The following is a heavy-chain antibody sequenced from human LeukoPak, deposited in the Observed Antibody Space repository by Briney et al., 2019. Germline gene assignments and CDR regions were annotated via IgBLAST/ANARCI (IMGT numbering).Heavy chain of an antibody. CDR3: AKRPRGNYLDPFDY. V-gene: IGHV3-73*01. CDR2: VGNKASSYAT. Sequence: GGSLKLSCAASGFTFSGSTMHWVRQASGKGLEWVGRVGNKASSYATAYAASVKGRFTTSRDDSKNTAYLQMNSLRAEDTAVYYCAKRPRGNYLDPFDYWGQGTLVTVSS. CDR1: GFTFSGST. J-gene: IGHJ4*02. D-gene: IGHD3-10*01.